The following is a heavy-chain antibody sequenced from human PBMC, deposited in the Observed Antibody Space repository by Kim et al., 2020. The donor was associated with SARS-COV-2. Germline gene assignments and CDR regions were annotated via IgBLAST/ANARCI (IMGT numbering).Heavy chain of an antibody. CDR3: AKGVNNGGFDY. D-gene: IGHD2-8*01. V-gene: IGHV3-23*01. Sequence: GGSLRLSCAASGFTFGTSPMGWVRQAPGKGLEWVSRLSWDGKRTYYADSVKGRVTISSDKSKNTLYLHMNSLRVEDTAVYYCAKGVNNGGFDYWGQGTQV. J-gene: IGHJ4*02. CDR2: LSWDGKRT. CDR1: GFTFGTSP.